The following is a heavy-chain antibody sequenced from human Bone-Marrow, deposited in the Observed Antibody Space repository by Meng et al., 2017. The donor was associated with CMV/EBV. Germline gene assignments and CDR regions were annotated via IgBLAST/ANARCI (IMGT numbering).Heavy chain of an antibody. Sequence: GGSLRLSCAASGFTFSSYSMNWVRQAPGKGLEWVSSISSSSSYIYYADSVKGRFTISRDNAKNSLYLQMNSLRAEDTAVYYCARDDGYSGSPYEAAFDIWGQGTMVTVSS. D-gene: IGHD6-13*01. CDR1: GFTFSSYS. J-gene: IGHJ3*02. V-gene: IGHV3-21*01. CDR3: ARDDGYSGSPYEAAFDI. CDR2: ISSSSSYI.